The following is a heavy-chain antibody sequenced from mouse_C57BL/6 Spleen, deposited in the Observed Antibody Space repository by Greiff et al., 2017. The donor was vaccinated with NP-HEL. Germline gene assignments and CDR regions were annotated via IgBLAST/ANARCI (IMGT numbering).Heavy chain of an antibody. CDR3: ARHEEVPLRLDY. J-gene: IGHJ4*01. CDR1: GYTFTEYT. Sequence: VKLVESGAELVKPGASVKLSCKASGYTFTEYTIHWVKQRSGQGLEWIGWFYPGSGSIKYNEKFKDKATLTADKSSSTVYMELSRLTSEDSAVYFCARHEEVPLRLDYWGQGTSVTVSS. D-gene: IGHD1-1*01. V-gene: IGHV1-62-2*01. CDR2: FYPGSGSI.